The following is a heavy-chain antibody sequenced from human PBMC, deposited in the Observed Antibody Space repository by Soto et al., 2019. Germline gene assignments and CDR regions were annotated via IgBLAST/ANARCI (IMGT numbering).Heavy chain of an antibody. V-gene: IGHV5-51*01. J-gene: IGHJ6*02. Sequence: GESLKISFKGSGYSFTSYWIGWVRQMPGKGLEWMGIIYPGDSDTRYSPSFQGQVTISADKSISTAYLQWSSLKASDTAMYYCARDGVAAAGKQNGMVVWGQGTTVTVSS. CDR3: ARDGVAAAGKQNGMVV. CDR2: IYPGDSDT. D-gene: IGHD6-13*01. CDR1: GYSFTSYW.